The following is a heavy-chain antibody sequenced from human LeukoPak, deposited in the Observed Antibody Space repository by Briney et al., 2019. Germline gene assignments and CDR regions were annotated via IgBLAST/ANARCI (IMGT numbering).Heavy chain of an antibody. V-gene: IGHV3-23*01. CDR1: GFTFSSYA. CDR2: ISGSGGST. CDR3: ATSYGPSAYFQH. J-gene: IGHJ1*01. Sequence: GGSLRLSCAASGFTFSSYAMSWIRQAPGKWLEGVSAISGSGGSTYYADSVKGRFTISRDNSKNTLYLQMNSLRAEDTAVYYCATSYGPSAYFQHWGQGTLVTVSS. D-gene: IGHD1-26*01.